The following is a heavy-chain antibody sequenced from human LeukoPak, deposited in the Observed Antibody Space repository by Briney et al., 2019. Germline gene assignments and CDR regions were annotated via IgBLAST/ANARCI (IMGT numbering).Heavy chain of an antibody. V-gene: IGHV1-46*01. Sequence: ASVKVSCKASGYTFTNYYLHWVRQAPGQGLEWMGIINPSGGSTAYAQKVQGRVTMTRDTSTSTVTMELSSLRSEDTAVYYCARAGDGYKHPLDYWGQGTLVTVSS. D-gene: IGHD5-24*01. CDR3: ARAGDGYKHPLDY. CDR2: INPSGGST. J-gene: IGHJ4*02. CDR1: GYTFTNYY.